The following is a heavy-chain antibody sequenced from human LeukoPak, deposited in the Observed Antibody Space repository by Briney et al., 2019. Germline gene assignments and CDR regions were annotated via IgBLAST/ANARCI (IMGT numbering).Heavy chain of an antibody. CDR1: GFTFSSYS. V-gene: IGHV3-21*01. J-gene: IGHJ4*02. Sequence: GGSLRLSCAASGFTFSSYSMNWVRQAPGKGLEWVSYISSSSGYIYYGDLVKGRFTISRDNAKNSLYLQMNSLRAEDTAVYYCARDLCSGGSCYGVDYWGQGTLVTVSS. D-gene: IGHD2-15*01. CDR2: ISSSSGYI. CDR3: ARDLCSGGSCYGVDY.